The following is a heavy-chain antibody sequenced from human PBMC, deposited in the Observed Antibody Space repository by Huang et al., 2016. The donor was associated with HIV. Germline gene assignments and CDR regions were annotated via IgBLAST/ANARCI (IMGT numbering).Heavy chain of an antibody. CDR2: IFPVDLDT. CDR1: GYRFRSNW. CDR3: ARLIGSPSFYYGLDV. J-gene: IGHJ6*02. V-gene: IGHV5-51*01. D-gene: IGHD3-10*01. Sequence: EVQLVQSGAEVNKPGESLKISCKGSGYRFRSNWIGWVRQMPGKGLAWMGSIFPVDLDTRYSPSFQGQVTISADKAINTAYLQWSSLKASDTAMYYCARLIGSPSFYYGLDVWGQGTTVTVSS.